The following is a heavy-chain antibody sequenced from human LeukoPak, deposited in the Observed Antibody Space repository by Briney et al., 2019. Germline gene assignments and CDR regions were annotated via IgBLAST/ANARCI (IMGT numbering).Heavy chain of an antibody. D-gene: IGHD3-16*01. V-gene: IGHV3-66*01. CDR1: GFTVSSNY. CDR3: AKNRLRGGPTALFDY. Sequence: QPGGSLRLSCAASGFTVSSNYMSWVRQAPGKGLEWVSVIYSGGTTYYADSVKGRFTISRDNSNNTLYLQMNSLRAEDTAVYYCAKNRLRGGPTALFDYGGRGPLATVP. CDR2: IYSGGTT. J-gene: IGHJ4*02.